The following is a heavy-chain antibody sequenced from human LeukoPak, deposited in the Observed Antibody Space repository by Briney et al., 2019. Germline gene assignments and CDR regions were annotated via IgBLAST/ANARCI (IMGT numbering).Heavy chain of an antibody. D-gene: IGHD3-10*01. CDR3: AKAPTTMVRGVIINYCYYMDV. CDR2: ISYDGSNK. J-gene: IGHJ6*03. CDR1: GFTFSSYA. V-gene: IGHV3-30*04. Sequence: GGSLRLSCAASGFTFSSYAMHWVRQAPGKGLEWVAVISYDGSNKYYADSVKGRFTISRDNSKNTLYLQMNSLRAEDTAVYYCAKAPTTMVRGVIINYCYYMDVWGKGTTVTISS.